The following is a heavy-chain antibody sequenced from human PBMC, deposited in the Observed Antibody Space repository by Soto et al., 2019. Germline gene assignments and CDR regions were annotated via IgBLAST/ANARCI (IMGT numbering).Heavy chain of an antibody. D-gene: IGHD2-2*01. CDR1: GYSFTSYW. Sequence: GESLKISCKGSGYSFTSYWISLVRQMPGKGLGWMGRIDPSDSYTNYSPSFQGHVTISADKSISTAYLQWSSLKASDTAMYYCARQIDCSSTSCHYYYGMDVWGQGTTVTVSS. J-gene: IGHJ6*02. V-gene: IGHV5-10-1*01. CDR3: ARQIDCSSTSCHYYYGMDV. CDR2: IDPSDSYT.